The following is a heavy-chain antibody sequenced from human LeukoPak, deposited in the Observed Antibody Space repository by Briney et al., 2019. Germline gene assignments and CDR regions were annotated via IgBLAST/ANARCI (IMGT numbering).Heavy chain of an antibody. CDR3: ARVLYGSGSPPGA. D-gene: IGHD3-10*01. CDR1: GYTFTSYD. J-gene: IGHJ5*02. V-gene: IGHV1-8*01. Sequence: ASVKVSCKASGYTFTSYDINWVRQATGQGLEWMGWVNPNSGNTGYAQKFQGRVTMTRNTSISTAYMELSSLRSEDTAVYYCARVLYGSGSPPGAWGQGTLVTVSS. CDR2: VNPNSGNT.